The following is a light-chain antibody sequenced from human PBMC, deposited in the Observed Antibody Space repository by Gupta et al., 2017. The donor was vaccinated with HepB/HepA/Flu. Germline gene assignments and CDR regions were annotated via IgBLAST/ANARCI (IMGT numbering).Light chain of an antibody. Sequence: DIVMTQSPLSLPVTPGEPASISCRSSQSLLHSNGYNYLDWYLQKPGQSPQLLIYLGSNRASGVPDRFSGSGSGTDFTLKISRVEAEDVGVYYCRQALQTPRPFGQGTRLEIK. CDR1: QSLLHSNGYNY. V-gene: IGKV2-28*01. CDR2: LGS. J-gene: IGKJ5*01. CDR3: RQALQTPRP.